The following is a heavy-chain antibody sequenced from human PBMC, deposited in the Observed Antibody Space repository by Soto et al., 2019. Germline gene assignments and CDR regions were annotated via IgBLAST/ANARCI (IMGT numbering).Heavy chain of an antibody. J-gene: IGHJ6*02. CDR2: IYYSGST. D-gene: IGHD6-25*01. CDR1: GGSISSGGYC. CDR3: ARDSRLRPRIEKPNGMDV. Sequence: SETLSLTCTVSGGSISSGGYCWSWIRQRPGKGLEWIGYIYYSGSTYYNPSLKSRVTISVDTSKNQFSLKLSSVTAADTAEYYCARDSRLRPRIEKPNGMDVWGQGTTVTVSS. V-gene: IGHV4-31*03.